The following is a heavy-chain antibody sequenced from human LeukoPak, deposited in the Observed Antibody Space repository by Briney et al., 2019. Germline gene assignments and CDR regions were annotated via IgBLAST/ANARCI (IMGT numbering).Heavy chain of an antibody. CDR1: GGSISSSSYY. Sequence: PSETLSLTCTVSGGSISSSSYYWGWIRQPPGKGLEWIGSIYYSGSTYYNPSLKSRVTISVDTSKNQFSLKLSSVTAADTAVYYCARWLDREVLGSARRDLDYWGQGTLVTVSS. CDR2: IYYSGST. V-gene: IGHV4-39*01. CDR3: ARWLDREVLGSARRDLDY. J-gene: IGHJ4*02. D-gene: IGHD6-6*01.